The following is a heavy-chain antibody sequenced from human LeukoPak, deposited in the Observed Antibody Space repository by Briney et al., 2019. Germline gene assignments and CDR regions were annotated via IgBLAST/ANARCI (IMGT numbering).Heavy chain of an antibody. J-gene: IGHJ4*02. D-gene: IGHD4-23*01. V-gene: IGHV3-30*03. CDR1: GFSFSSYG. Sequence: GGSLRLSCAASGFSFSSYGMHWVRQAPGKGLEWVAGTSSDGSITYYADSVKGRFTISRDNSKNTLYLQMNSLRAEDTAVYYCARRGDGGRSFDYWGQGTLVTVSS. CDR2: TSSDGSIT. CDR3: ARRGDGGRSFDY.